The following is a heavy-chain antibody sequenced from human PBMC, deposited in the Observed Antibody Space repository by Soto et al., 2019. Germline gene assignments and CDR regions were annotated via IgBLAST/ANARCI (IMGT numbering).Heavy chain of an antibody. D-gene: IGHD2-15*01. J-gene: IGHJ4*02. CDR1: GFIFSSYA. V-gene: IGHV3-23*01. CDR2: ISGSADST. Sequence: EVQLLESGGGLVQPGGSLRLSCAASGFIFSSYAMSWVRQAPGKGLEWVSTISGSADSTYYADSVKGRFPFSRDNSKNTLYLQMNSLRAENTAVYYCAKDRERYCSGGSCFHAFDCWGQGSLVTVSS. CDR3: AKDRERYCSGGSCFHAFDC.